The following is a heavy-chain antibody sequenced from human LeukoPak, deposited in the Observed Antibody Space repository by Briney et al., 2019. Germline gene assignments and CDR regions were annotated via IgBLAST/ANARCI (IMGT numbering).Heavy chain of an antibody. J-gene: IGHJ4*02. Sequence: SETLSLTCTVSGDSINSLDLWSWVRQPPGEGLEWIGEMYLSGTTHSNPSVKSRVTILIDKSKNQFFLNLSSVTAADTAVYYCAGLVGRYSSGLYYYYFDYWGQGTLVTVSS. D-gene: IGHD3-22*01. CDR1: GDSINSLDL. CDR3: AGLVGRYSSGLYYYYFDY. V-gene: IGHV4-4*02. CDR2: MYLSGTT.